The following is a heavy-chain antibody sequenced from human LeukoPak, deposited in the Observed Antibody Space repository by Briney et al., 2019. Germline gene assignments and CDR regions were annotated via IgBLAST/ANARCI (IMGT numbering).Heavy chain of an antibody. CDR2: IYNSGST. CDR1: GDSISSYY. J-gene: IGHJ5*02. Sequence: SETLSLTCTVSGDSISSYYWSWIRQPPGKGLEWIGYIYNSGSTNYNPSLKSRVTMSVDTSKNHMSLKLSSVTAADTAMYYCARSTMVNTATGWFDPWGQGTLVTVSS. V-gene: IGHV4-59*12. CDR3: ARSTMVNTATGWFDP. D-gene: IGHD4/OR15-4a*01.